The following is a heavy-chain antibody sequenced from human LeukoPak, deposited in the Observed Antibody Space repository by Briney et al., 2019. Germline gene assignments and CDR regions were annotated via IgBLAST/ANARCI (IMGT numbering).Heavy chain of an antibody. Sequence: ASVKVSCKASGGTFSSYAISWVRQAPGQGLEWMGGIIPIFGTANYAQKFQGRVTITADESTSTAYMELSSLRSEDTAVYYCAREADYYDSSGYYYVWGQGTLVTVSS. CDR3: AREADYYDSSGYYYV. CDR2: IIPIFGTA. V-gene: IGHV1-69*13. D-gene: IGHD3-22*01. CDR1: GGTFSSYA. J-gene: IGHJ4*02.